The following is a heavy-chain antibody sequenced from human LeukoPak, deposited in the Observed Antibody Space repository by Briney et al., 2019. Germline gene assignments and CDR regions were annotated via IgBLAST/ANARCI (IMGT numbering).Heavy chain of an antibody. CDR2: IRYDGSNK. Sequence: GGSLRLSCAASGFTFNSYGIHWVRQAPGKGLEWVAFIRYDGSNKYYADSVKGRFTISRDNSKNTLYLQMNSLRAEDTAVYYCAKPPPSQYPIFDYWGQGTLVTVSS. V-gene: IGHV3-30*02. D-gene: IGHD4-11*01. J-gene: IGHJ4*02. CDR1: GFTFNSYG. CDR3: AKPPPSQYPIFDY.